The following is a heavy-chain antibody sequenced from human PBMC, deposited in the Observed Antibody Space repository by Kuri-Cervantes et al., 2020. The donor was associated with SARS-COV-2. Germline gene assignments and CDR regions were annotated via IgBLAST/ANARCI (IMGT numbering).Heavy chain of an antibody. D-gene: IGHD6-6*01. CDR3: ANLPASSTIIDY. Sequence: GGSLRLSCAASGFTFSSYGMHWVRQAPGKGLEWVAFIRYDGSNKYYADSVKGRFTIPRDNSKNTLYLQMDSLRAEDTAVYYCANLPASSTIIDYWGQGTLVTVSS. J-gene: IGHJ4*02. CDR1: GFTFSSYG. CDR2: IRYDGSNK. V-gene: IGHV3-30*02.